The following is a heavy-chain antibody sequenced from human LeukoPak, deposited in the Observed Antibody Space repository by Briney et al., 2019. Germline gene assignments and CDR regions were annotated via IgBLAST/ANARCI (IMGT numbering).Heavy chain of an antibody. V-gene: IGHV3-23*01. J-gene: IGHJ4*02. CDR2: ISAGGDGT. Sequence: GGSLKLSCTASGFTFSTYGMSWVRQAPGKGLEWVSGISAGGDGTYYADSVKRRFTISRDNFKNTLYLQINSLRVEDTAIYYCTRGMLRQPPDYWGQGMLVTVSS. CDR1: GFTFSTYG. D-gene: IGHD3-10*02. CDR3: TRGMLRQPPDY.